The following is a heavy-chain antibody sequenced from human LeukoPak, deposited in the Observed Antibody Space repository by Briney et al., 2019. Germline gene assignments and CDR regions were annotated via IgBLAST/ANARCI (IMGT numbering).Heavy chain of an antibody. Sequence: SETLSLTCTVSGGFISSSSYYWGWIRQPPGKGLEWIGSIYYSGSTYYNPSLNSRVTISLDTSKNQFSLKLSSVTAADTAVYYCARDRDYGSGSYRDAFDIWGQGTMVTVSS. D-gene: IGHD3-10*01. V-gene: IGHV4-39*07. CDR3: ARDRDYGSGSYRDAFDI. CDR1: GGFISSSSYY. J-gene: IGHJ3*02. CDR2: IYYSGST.